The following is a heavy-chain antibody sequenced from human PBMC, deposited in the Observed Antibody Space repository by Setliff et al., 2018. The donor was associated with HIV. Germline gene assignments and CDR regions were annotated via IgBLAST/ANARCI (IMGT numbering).Heavy chain of an antibody. CDR3: ATDNCGGDCYLNY. CDR2: IKSKPDGGTT. D-gene: IGHD2-21*02. J-gene: IGHJ4*02. V-gene: IGHV3-15*07. Sequence: SGGSLRLSCAASGFTFNKAWMNWVRQAPGKGLEWVGRIKSKPDGGTTDYAAPVKGRFTISRDDSKNMLYLQMNSLKTEDTALYYCATDNCGGDCYLNYWGLGTLVTVSS. CDR1: GFTFNKAW.